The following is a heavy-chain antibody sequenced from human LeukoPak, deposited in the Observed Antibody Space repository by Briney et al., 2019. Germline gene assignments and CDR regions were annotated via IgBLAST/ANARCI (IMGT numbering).Heavy chain of an antibody. D-gene: IGHD2-15*01. CDR1: GYTFTGYY. CDR3: ARVPRRGGSNWFDP. Sequence: ASVKVSCKASGYTFTGYYMHWVLQAPGQGLEWMGWINPNSGGTNYAQKFQGRVNMTRDTSISTAYMELSRLRSDDTAVYYCARVPRRGGSNWFDPWGQGTLVTVSS. V-gene: IGHV1-2*02. CDR2: INPNSGGT. J-gene: IGHJ5*02.